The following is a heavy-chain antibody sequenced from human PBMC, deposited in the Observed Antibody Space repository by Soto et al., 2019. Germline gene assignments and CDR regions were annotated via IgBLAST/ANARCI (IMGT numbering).Heavy chain of an antibody. J-gene: IGHJ6*02. CDR2: IVVGSGNT. CDR1: GFTFTSSA. CDR3: ASPYYYGSGSYYEIYYYYGMDV. Sequence: SVKVSCKASGFTFTSSAVQWVRQARGQRLEWIGWIVVGSGNTNYAQKFQERVTITRDMSTSTAYMELSSLRSEDTAVYYCASPYYYGSGSYYEIYYYYGMDVWGQGTTVTVSS. D-gene: IGHD3-10*01. V-gene: IGHV1-58*01.